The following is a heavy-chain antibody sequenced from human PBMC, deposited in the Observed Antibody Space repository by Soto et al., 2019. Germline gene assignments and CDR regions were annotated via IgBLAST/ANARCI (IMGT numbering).Heavy chain of an antibody. D-gene: IGHD6-13*01. CDR2: ITGSGGDT. CDR1: GFTFSMYW. CDR3: AKAAGSSWGTEHFQH. V-gene: IGHV3-23*01. J-gene: IGHJ1*01. Sequence: PGGSLRLSCVVSGFTFSMYWMHWVRQAPGKGLEWVSLITGSGGDTYYADSVKARFTISSDNSRNTLYLQMNSLRAEDTAVYYCAKAAGSSWGTEHFQHWGQGTPVIVSS.